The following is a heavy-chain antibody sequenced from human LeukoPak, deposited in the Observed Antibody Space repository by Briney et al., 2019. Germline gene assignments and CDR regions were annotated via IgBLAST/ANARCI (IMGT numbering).Heavy chain of an antibody. J-gene: IGHJ4*02. Sequence: SGTLSLTCTVSGGFIDSSSYYWGWIRQPPSKGLEWIGNIYYSGSAHYNPSLRSRVTISVDTSKNQFSLKLSSVTAADTAVYFCVRREYCTTTSCYIRGMDYWGQGTLVTVSS. CDR2: IYYSGSA. D-gene: IGHD2-2*02. CDR1: GGFIDSSSYY. V-gene: IGHV4-39*01. CDR3: VRREYCTTTSCYIRGMDY.